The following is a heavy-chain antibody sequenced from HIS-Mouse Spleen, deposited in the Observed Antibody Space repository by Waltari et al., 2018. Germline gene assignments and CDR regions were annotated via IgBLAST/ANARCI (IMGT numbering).Heavy chain of an antibody. CDR1: GFTFSSYW. J-gene: IGHJ6*02. CDR2: INSDGSST. V-gene: IGHV3-74*01. D-gene: IGHD3-22*01. Sequence: EVQLVESGGGLVQPGGSLRLSCAASGFTFSSYWMHWVRQAPGKGLVWVSRINSDGSSTSYADSVKGRFTISRDNAKNTLYLQMNSLRAEDTAVYYCARASLYYYDSSGYYYYYGMDVWGRGTLVTVSS. CDR3: ARASLYYYDSSGYYYYYGMDV.